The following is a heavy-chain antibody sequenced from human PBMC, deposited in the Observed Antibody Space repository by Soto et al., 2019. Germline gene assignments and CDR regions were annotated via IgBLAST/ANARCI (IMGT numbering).Heavy chain of an antibody. CDR1: VYSFTNYG. J-gene: IGHJ6*02. CDR2: ISAYNGNT. Sequence: XSVKVSCKASVYSFTNYGIRRVRQAPGQGLEWMGWISAYNGNTNYAQKLQGRVTMTIDTSTSTTYMELRSLRSDDTAVYYCARDQNSCWYGKESGMDVWGHGNTVTVSS. V-gene: IGHV1-18*01. D-gene: IGHD6-19*01. CDR3: ARDQNSCWYGKESGMDV.